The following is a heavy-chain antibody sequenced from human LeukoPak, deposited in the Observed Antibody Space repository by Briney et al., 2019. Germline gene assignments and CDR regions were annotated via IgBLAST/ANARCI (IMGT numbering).Heavy chain of an antibody. Sequence: SETLSLTCTVSGGSISSSSYYWGWLRQAQGRGREWIVSIYYSGSTYYNPSNKSRITITVNATKNQYSLKLSSVTAADTAVYYRARHLYVWARFYFDYWGQGTLVSVSS. CDR3: ARHLYVWARFYFDY. CDR1: GGSISSSSYY. CDR2: IYYSGST. V-gene: IGHV4-39*01. D-gene: IGHD3-16*01. J-gene: IGHJ4*02.